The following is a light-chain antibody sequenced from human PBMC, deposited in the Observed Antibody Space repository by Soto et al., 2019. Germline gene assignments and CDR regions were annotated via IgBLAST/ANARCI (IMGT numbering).Light chain of an antibody. CDR2: GAS. CDR1: QSVSSSY. V-gene: IGKV3-20*01. CDR3: QRYGSSPLT. Sequence: EVVLTQSPGTLSLSPGERATLSCRASQSVSSSYLAWYRQKPGQAPRLLIYGASSRATGIPDRFSGSGSGTDFTLTISRLEPEDFALYYCQRYGSSPLTFGGGTKVEIK. J-gene: IGKJ4*01.